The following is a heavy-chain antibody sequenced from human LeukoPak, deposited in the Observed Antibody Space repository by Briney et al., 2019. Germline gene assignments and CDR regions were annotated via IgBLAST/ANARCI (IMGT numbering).Heavy chain of an antibody. V-gene: IGHV1-2*02. Sequence: ASVKVSCKASGYTFTGYYMHWVRQAPGQGLEWMGWINPNSGGTNYAQKFQGRVTMTRDTSISTAYMELSRLRSDDTAVYFCARQLRGEAVAGHLQPFDYWGQGTLVTVSS. J-gene: IGHJ4*02. CDR3: ARQLRGEAVAGHLQPFDY. CDR1: GYTFTGYY. D-gene: IGHD6-19*01. CDR2: INPNSGGT.